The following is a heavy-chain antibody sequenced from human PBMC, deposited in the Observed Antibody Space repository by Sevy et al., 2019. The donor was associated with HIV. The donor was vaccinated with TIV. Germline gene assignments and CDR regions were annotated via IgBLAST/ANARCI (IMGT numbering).Heavy chain of an antibody. CDR2: IKQDESEK. J-gene: IGHJ4*02. Sequence: GGSLRLSCVASGFSFSNYWMHWVRQAPGKGLEWVANIKQDESEKYYVASVKGRFTISRDNVKNSLYLQMNSLRPEDTAVYYCARGNSGSFDYWGQGTLVTVSS. CDR3: ARGNSGSFDY. D-gene: IGHD3-22*01. V-gene: IGHV3-7*04. CDR1: GFSFSNYW.